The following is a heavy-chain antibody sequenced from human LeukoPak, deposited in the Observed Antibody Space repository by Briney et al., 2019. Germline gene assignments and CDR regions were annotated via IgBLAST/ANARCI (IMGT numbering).Heavy chain of an antibody. D-gene: IGHD3-3*01. CDR3: TAEGPYYDFWRGYYIKPFDY. CDR2: ISGSGGST. V-gene: IGHV3-23*01. Sequence: GVLRLSCAASGFTFSNYAMSWVRQAPGKGLEWVSAISGSGGSTYYADSVKGRFTISRDNSKNTLYLQMNSLKAEDTAVYYCTAEGPYYDFWRGYYIKPFDYWGQGTLVTVSS. CDR1: GFTFSNYA. J-gene: IGHJ4*02.